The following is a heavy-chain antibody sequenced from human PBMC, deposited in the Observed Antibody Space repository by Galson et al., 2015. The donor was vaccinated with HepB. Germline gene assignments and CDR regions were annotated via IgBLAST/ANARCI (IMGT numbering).Heavy chain of an antibody. Sequence: CAISGDSVSSDSAAWNRIRQSPSRGLEWLGRTYYRSKWHKDYAASVKSRIVINPDTSKNQFSLQLNSVTPDDTAVYYCARVSSGSFFDYWGQGTLVTVSS. CDR1: GDSVSSDSAA. CDR3: ARVSSGSFFDY. CDR2: TYYRSKWHK. J-gene: IGHJ4*02. D-gene: IGHD1-26*01. V-gene: IGHV6-1*01.